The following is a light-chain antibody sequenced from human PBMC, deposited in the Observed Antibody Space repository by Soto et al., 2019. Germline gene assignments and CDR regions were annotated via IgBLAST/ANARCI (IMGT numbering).Light chain of an antibody. J-gene: IGKJ1*01. CDR3: KQYNSYRWT. CDR1: QSISDR. V-gene: IGKV1-5*03. Sequence: DFLMTQSPSTLSASVGDRVTITCRASQSISDRLAWYQQKPGNAPKLLIYKASSLQSGVPSRFSGSGSGTEFTLTIISLQPDDFEMYYYKQYNSYRWTFGQGTKVEIK. CDR2: KAS.